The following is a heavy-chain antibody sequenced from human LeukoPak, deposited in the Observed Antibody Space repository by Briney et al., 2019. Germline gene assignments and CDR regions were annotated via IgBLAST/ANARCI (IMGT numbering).Heavy chain of an antibody. CDR2: IWYDGSNK. Sequence: GGSLRLSCAASGFTFSSYGMHWVRQAPGKGLEWVAVIWYDGSNKYYADSVKGRFTISRDNSKNTLYLQMNSLRAEDTAVYYCAREGEITMVRGTSGGSIEWFDPWGQGTLVTVSS. J-gene: IGHJ5*02. CDR3: AREGEITMVRGTSGGSIEWFDP. CDR1: GFTFSSYG. V-gene: IGHV3-33*01. D-gene: IGHD3-10*01.